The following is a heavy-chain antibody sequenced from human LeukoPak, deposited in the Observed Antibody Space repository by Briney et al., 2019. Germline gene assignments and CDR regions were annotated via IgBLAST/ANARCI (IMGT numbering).Heavy chain of an antibody. CDR2: ISGSGGNT. J-gene: IGHJ4*02. D-gene: IGHD2-2*01. V-gene: IGHV3-23*01. CDR3: ARSPTSWYFDY. CDR1: GFTFSSYA. Sequence: GGSLRLSCAASGFTFSSYAMSWVRQAPGKGLEWVSAISGSGGNTYYADSVKGRFTISRDNSKNTLYLQMNSLRPEDTSVYYCARSPTSWYFDYWGQGTLVTVSS.